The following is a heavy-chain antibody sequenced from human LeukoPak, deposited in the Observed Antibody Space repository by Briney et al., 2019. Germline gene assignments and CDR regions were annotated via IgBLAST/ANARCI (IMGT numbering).Heavy chain of an antibody. CDR3: ARDIASCFDC. D-gene: IGHD6-13*01. CDR1: GASISSYY. V-gene: IGHV4-4*08. CDR2: VHSSGST. Sequence: SETLSLTCTVSGASISSYYWGWIRQSPGKGLEWIAYVHSSGSTSYNPSLKSRVTISIDTSKKQFSLKLSSVTAADTAVYYCARDIASCFDCWGQGILVTVSS. J-gene: IGHJ4*02.